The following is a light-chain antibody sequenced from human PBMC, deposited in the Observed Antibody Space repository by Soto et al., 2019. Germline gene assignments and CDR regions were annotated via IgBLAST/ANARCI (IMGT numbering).Light chain of an antibody. CDR3: QQYENLPFT. V-gene: IGKV1-33*01. CDR2: DAS. J-gene: IGKJ3*01. Sequence: DIQMTQSPSSLSASVGDRVTITCQASQDISKYLNWYQQKHGKAPKVLIYDASNLETGLPPRFSGTVSGTEFTFTISSLQPEDIATYYGQQYENLPFTFGPGTTVDFK. CDR1: QDISKY.